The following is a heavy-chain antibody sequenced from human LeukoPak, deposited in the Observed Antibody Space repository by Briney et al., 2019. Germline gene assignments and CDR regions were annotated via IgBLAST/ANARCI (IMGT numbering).Heavy chain of an antibody. Sequence: PSETLSLTCAVYGGSFSGYYWSWIRQPPGKGLEWIGEINHSGSTNYNPSLKSRVTISVDTSKNQFSLKLSSVTAADTAVYYCARHATYYYDSSGSQHFDYWGQGTLVTVSS. CDR3: ARHATYYYDSSGSQHFDY. J-gene: IGHJ4*02. CDR2: INHSGST. D-gene: IGHD3-22*01. CDR1: GGSFSGYY. V-gene: IGHV4-34*01.